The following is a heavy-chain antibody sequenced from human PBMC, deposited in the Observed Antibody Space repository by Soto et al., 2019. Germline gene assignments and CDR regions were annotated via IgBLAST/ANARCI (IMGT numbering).Heavy chain of an antibody. D-gene: IGHD6-19*01. CDR1: GGTFSSYA. V-gene: IGHV1-69*13. Sequence: SVKVSCKASGGTFSSYAISWVRQAPGQGLEWMGGIIPIFGTANYAQKFQGRVTITADESTSTAYMELSSLRSEDTAVYYCASDSAWYSSGWRPFDYWGQGTLVTVSS. J-gene: IGHJ4*02. CDR2: IIPIFGTA. CDR3: ASDSAWYSSGWRPFDY.